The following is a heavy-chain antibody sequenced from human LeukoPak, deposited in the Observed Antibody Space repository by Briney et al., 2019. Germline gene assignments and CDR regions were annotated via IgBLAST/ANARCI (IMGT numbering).Heavy chain of an antibody. J-gene: IGHJ3*02. CDR2: INTNTGNP. Sequence: ASVKVSCKASGYTFTSYAMNWVRQAPGQGHEWMGWINTNTGNPTYAQGFTGRFVFSLDTSVSTAYLQISSLKAEDTAVYYCARGRDYEMIDAFDIWGQGTMVTVSS. CDR3: ARGRDYEMIDAFDI. CDR1: GYTFTSYA. V-gene: IGHV7-4-1*02. D-gene: IGHD4-17*01.